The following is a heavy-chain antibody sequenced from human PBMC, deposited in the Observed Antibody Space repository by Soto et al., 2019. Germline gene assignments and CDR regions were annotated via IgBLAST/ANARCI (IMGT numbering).Heavy chain of an antibody. Sequence: SETLSLTCTVSGGSISSGGYYWSWIRQHPGKGLEWIGYIYYSGSTYYNPSLKSRVTISVDTSKNQFSLKLSYVTAADTAVYYCARSTRSSSCSNDIWFDPCGQGTLVTV. D-gene: IGHD6-13*01. J-gene: IGHJ5*02. CDR3: ARSTRSSSCSNDIWFDP. V-gene: IGHV4-31*03. CDR1: GGSISSGGYY. CDR2: IYYSGST.